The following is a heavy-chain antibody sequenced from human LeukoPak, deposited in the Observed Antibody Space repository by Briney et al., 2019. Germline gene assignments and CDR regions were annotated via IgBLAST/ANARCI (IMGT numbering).Heavy chain of an antibody. CDR3: ARDAPQIAYGDNHYFDY. Sequence: TVKVSCKASGGTFSSYAISWVRQAPGQGLEWMGGIIAIFGTANYAQKFQGRVTITPDESTSTAYMELSSLRSEDTAVYYCARDAPQIAYGDNHYFDYWGQGTLVTVSS. V-gene: IGHV1-69*13. D-gene: IGHD4-17*01. CDR2: IIAIFGTA. J-gene: IGHJ4*02. CDR1: GGTFSSYA.